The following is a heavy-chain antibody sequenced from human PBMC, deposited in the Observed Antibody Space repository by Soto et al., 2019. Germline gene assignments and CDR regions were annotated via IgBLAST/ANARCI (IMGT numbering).Heavy chain of an antibody. D-gene: IGHD2-2*01. CDR1: GGSISSGGYS. J-gene: IGHJ5*02. V-gene: IGHV4-30-2*01. CDR2: IYHSGST. Sequence: PSETLSLTCAVSGGSISSGGYSWSWLRQPPGKGLEWIGYIYHSGSTYYNPSLKSRVTISVDRSKNQFSLKLSSVTAADTAVYYCARGQVVPAAPFDPWGQGTLVTVSS. CDR3: ARGQVVPAAPFDP.